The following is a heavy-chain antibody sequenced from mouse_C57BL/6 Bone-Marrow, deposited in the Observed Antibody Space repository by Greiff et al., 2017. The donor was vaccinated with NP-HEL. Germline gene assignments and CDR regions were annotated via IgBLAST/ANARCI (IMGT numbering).Heavy chain of an antibody. J-gene: IGHJ3*01. Sequence: EVQGVESGGGLVKPGGSLKLSCAASGFTFSSYTMSWVRQTPEKRLEWVATISGGGGNTYYPDSVKGRFTISRDNAKNTLYLQMSSLRSEDTALYYCARPRYYYGGSWAYWGQGTLVTVSA. V-gene: IGHV5-9*01. D-gene: IGHD1-1*01. CDR1: GFTFSSYT. CDR2: ISGGGGNT. CDR3: ARPRYYYGGSWAY.